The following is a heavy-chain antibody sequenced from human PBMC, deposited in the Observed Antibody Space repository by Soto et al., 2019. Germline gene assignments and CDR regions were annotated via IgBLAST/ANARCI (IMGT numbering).Heavy chain of an antibody. V-gene: IGHV4-59*08. CDR2: IYYSGST. CDR3: ARHGPKNFGSVGSCDVFYYYPYYMDV. J-gene: IGHJ6*03. D-gene: IGHD2-15*01. Sequence: SETLSLTCTVSGGSISSYYWSWIRQPPGKGLEWIGYIYYSGSTNYNPSLKSRVTISVDTSKNQFSLKLSSVSAADTAVYFCARHGPKNFGSVGSCDVFYYYPYYMDVWGKGTPVTVSS. CDR1: GGSISSYY.